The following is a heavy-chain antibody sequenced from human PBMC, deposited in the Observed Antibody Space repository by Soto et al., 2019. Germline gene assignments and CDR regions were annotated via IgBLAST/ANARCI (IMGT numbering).Heavy chain of an antibody. J-gene: IGHJ6*02. Sequence: QVQRVQSGAEVKKPGASVKVSCKASGYTFTSYGISWVRQAPGQGLEWMGWISAYNGNTNYAQKLQGRVTMTTDTSTSTAYMGLRSLRSDDTAVYFCARGGGRLQYARNYYYYGMDVWGQGTTVTVSS. CDR3: ARGGGRLQYARNYYYYGMDV. V-gene: IGHV1-18*01. D-gene: IGHD4-4*01. CDR2: ISAYNGNT. CDR1: GYTFTSYG.